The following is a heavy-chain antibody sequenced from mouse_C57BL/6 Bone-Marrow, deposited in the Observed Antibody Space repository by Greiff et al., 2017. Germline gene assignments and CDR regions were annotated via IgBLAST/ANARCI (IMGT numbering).Heavy chain of an antibody. CDR2: IDPENGDT. CDR3: TTRIYYYGSSYGAMDY. Sequence: VQLKESGAELVRPGASVKLSCTASGFNIKDDYMHWVKQRPEQGLEWIGWIDPENGDTEYASKFHGKATITADTSSNTAYLQLSSLTSEDTAVXYCTTRIYYYGSSYGAMDYWGQGTSVTVSS. J-gene: IGHJ4*01. D-gene: IGHD1-1*01. CDR1: GFNIKDDY. V-gene: IGHV14-4*01.